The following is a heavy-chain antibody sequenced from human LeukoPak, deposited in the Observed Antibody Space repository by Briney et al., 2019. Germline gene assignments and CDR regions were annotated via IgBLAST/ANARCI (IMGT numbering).Heavy chain of an antibody. V-gene: IGHV1-18*01. CDR1: GYTFINYG. Sequence: ASVKVSCKASGYTFINYGFNWVRQAPGQGLEWMGRITTYSGLTHYAQKFQDRVSFTTDRSTTPAYMELRRLRSDDTAVYYCARDAEGLDSWGQGTVVTVSS. CDR3: ARDAEGLDS. CDR2: ITTYSGLT. J-gene: IGHJ4*02.